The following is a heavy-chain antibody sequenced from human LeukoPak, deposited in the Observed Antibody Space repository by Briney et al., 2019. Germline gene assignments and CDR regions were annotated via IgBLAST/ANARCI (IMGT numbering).Heavy chain of an antibody. CDR1: GGSFSGHY. J-gene: IGHJ6*04. CDR2: INHSGST. V-gene: IGHV4-34*01. CDR3: ARGRVRYFDWLLGDMDV. D-gene: IGHD3-9*01. Sequence: SETLSLTCAVYGGSFSGHYWSWIRQPPGKGLEWIGEINHSGSTNYNPSLKSRVTISVDTSKNQFSLKLSSVTAADTAVYYCARGRVRYFDWLLGDMDVWGKGTTVTISS.